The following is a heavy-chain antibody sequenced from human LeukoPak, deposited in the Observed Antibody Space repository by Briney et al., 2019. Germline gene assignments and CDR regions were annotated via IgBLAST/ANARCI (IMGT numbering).Heavy chain of an antibody. V-gene: IGHV3-48*01. Sequence: PGGSLRLSCAASGFTFSSYSMNWVRQAPGKGLEWVPYISSSSSTIYYADSVKGRFTISRDNAKNSLYLQMNSLRAEDTAVYYCARARGDYDFWSGYHDYWGQGTLVTVSS. CDR3: ARARGDYDFWSGYHDY. D-gene: IGHD3-3*01. CDR1: GFTFSSYS. CDR2: ISSSSSTI. J-gene: IGHJ4*02.